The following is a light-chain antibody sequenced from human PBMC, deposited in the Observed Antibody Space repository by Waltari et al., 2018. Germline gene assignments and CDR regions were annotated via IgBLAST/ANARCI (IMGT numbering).Light chain of an antibody. Sequence: DIQMTQSPSSLATSVGDRVTIACRASQNIYNFLNWYQHKPGTAPKLLIYAASTLQSGVPSRFSGSGSGTDFTLTISSLQPEDFATYYCQQSHSTPWTFGQGTTVEIK. CDR3: QQSHSTPWT. CDR1: QNIYNF. J-gene: IGKJ1*01. CDR2: AAS. V-gene: IGKV1-39*01.